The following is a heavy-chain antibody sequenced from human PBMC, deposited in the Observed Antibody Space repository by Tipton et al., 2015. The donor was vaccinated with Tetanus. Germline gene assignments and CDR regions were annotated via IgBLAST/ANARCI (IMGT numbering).Heavy chain of an antibody. CDR2: INHSGST. D-gene: IGHD3-10*01. CDR1: GGSFSGYN. Sequence: TLSLTCAVYGGSFSGYNWSWIRQPPGKGLEWIGDINHSGSTHYNPSLKSRVTMSLDTSKNQFSLKLNSVTAADTAVYYCARGVWFGPGPRYYFDYWGQGTLVTVSS. V-gene: IGHV4-34*01. CDR3: ARGVWFGPGPRYYFDY. J-gene: IGHJ4*02.